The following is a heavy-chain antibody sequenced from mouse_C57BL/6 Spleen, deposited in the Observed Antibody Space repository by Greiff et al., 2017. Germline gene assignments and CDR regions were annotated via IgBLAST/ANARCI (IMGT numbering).Heavy chain of an antibody. Sequence: QVQLQQPGAELVRPGSSVKLSCKASGYTFTSYWMDWVKQRPGQGLEWIGNIYPSDSETHYNQKFKDKATLTVDKSSSTAYMQLSSLTSEDSAVYYCARLGGGSNPYYYAMDYWGQGTSVTVSS. D-gene: IGHD1-1*02. CDR3: ARLGGGSNPYYYAMDY. J-gene: IGHJ4*01. CDR2: IYPSDSET. CDR1: GYTFTSYW. V-gene: IGHV1-61*01.